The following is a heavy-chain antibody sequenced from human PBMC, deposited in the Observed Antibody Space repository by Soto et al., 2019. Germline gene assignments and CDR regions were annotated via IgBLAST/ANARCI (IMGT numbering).Heavy chain of an antibody. Sequence: GGSLRLSCAASGFTFSGYAMSWVRRAPGKGLAWVSDISGSGGSKYYADSVKGRFTISRDNSKNPLYLQMNSLRAEDTAVYYCAKERAWIQLWSFDYWGQGTLVTVSS. V-gene: IGHV3-23*01. CDR2: ISGSGGSK. CDR3: AKERAWIQLWSFDY. CDR1: GFTFSGYA. J-gene: IGHJ4*02. D-gene: IGHD5-18*01.